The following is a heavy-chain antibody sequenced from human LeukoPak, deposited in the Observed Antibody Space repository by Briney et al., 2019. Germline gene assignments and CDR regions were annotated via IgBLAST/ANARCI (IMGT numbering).Heavy chain of an antibody. D-gene: IGHD3-3*01. V-gene: IGHV3-48*01. CDR1: GFTFSSYS. J-gene: IGHJ3*02. Sequence: GGSLRLSCAASGFTFSSYSMNWVRQAPGKGLEWVSYISSSSSTIYYADSVKGRFTISSDNANNSLNLQMNSLRAEDTAVYYCARSLRNAFDIWGQGTMVTVSS. CDR3: ARSLRNAFDI. CDR2: ISSSSSTI.